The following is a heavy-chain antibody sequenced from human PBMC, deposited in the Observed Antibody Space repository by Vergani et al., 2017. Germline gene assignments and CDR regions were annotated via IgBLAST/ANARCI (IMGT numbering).Heavy chain of an antibody. Sequence: EVQLLESGGGLVQPGGSLRLSCAASGFTFSSYWIGWVRQVPGKGLEWMGIIYPGESDTRYSPSFQGQVTISAGKSISTAYLKWSSLKASDTAMYYCERLMGLMVYANFDYWGQGTLVTVSS. CDR2: IYPGESDT. V-gene: IGHV5-51*01. J-gene: IGHJ4*02. CDR1: GFTFSSYW. D-gene: IGHD2-8*01. CDR3: ERLMGLMVYANFDY.